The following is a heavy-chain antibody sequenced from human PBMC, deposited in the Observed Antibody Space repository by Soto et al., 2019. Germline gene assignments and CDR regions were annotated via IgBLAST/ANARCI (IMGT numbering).Heavy chain of an antibody. CDR1: GYTFTSYG. Sequence: ASVKVSCKASGYTFTSYGISWVRQAPGQGLEWMGWISAYNGNTNYAQKLQGRVTMTTATSTSTVYMELRSLRSDDTAVYYCARNYYDSSGYPTWGQGTLVTVSS. D-gene: IGHD3-22*01. J-gene: IGHJ5*02. CDR2: ISAYNGNT. CDR3: ARNYYDSSGYPT. V-gene: IGHV1-18*01.